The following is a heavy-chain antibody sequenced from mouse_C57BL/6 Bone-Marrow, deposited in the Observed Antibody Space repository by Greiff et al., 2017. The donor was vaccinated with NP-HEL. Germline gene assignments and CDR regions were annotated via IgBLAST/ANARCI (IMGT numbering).Heavy chain of an antibody. D-gene: IGHD1-1*01. Sequence: VQLQQPGAELVKPGASVKMSCKASGYTFTSYWITWVQQGPGQGLEWIGDIYPGRGSTNYNEKFKSKATLHVDTSSSTAYMKLSSLTSEDSAVYYCARDYYGSSYGLDYWGKGTTLTVSS. V-gene: IGHV1-55*01. CDR1: GYTFTSYW. J-gene: IGHJ2*01. CDR3: ARDYYGSSYGLDY. CDR2: IYPGRGST.